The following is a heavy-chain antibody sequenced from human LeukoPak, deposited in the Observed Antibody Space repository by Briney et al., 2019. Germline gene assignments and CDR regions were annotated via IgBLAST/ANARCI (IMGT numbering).Heavy chain of an antibody. CDR1: GFSFSDYY. Sequence: GGSLRLSCAASGFSFSDYYMSWIRQAPGMGREWVSHTSSGGSTTLYADSVKGRVSISRDNAKNSLYLQMNSLRAEDTAVYYCARQAYGGPPNDAFNMWGQGTMVTVSS. CDR2: TSSGGSTT. CDR3: ARQAYGGPPNDAFNM. J-gene: IGHJ3*02. D-gene: IGHD4-23*01. V-gene: IGHV3-11*01.